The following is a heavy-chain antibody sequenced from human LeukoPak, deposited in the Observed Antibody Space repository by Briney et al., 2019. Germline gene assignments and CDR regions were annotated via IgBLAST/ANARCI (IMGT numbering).Heavy chain of an antibody. CDR3: ARDPDAEGYGDYGAFDI. Sequence: SDTLSLTCIISGGSISSTTYYWGWIRQPPGKGLEWIGTLYYSGKTYYNPSLKSRVTISVDTSKNQFSLKLSSVTAADTAVYYCARDPDAEGYGDYGAFDIWGQGTMVTVSS. CDR1: GGSISSTTYY. J-gene: IGHJ3*02. D-gene: IGHD4-17*01. CDR2: LYYSGKT. V-gene: IGHV4-39*07.